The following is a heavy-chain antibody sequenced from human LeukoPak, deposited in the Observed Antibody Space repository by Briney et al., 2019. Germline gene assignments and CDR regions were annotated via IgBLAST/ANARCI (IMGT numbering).Heavy chain of an antibody. CDR2: ISWNGGSI. J-gene: IGHJ3*02. Sequence: PGGSLRLSCAASGFTFDNYAMHWVRQIPGKGLEWVSGISWNGGSIAYADSVRGRFTISRDNAKNSLYLQMNTLRAEDTAVYYCARDQFLGFDVFDIWGQGTKVTVSS. CDR3: ARDQFLGFDVFDI. V-gene: IGHV3-9*01. CDR1: GFTFDNYA. D-gene: IGHD1-26*01.